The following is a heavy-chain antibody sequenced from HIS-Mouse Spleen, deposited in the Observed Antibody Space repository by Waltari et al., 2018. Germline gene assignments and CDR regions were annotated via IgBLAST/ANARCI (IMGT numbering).Heavy chain of an antibody. D-gene: IGHD4-4*01. CDR1: GYTFTGYY. J-gene: IGHJ4*02. Sequence: QVQLVQSGAEVKKPGAAVKVSCKASGYTFTGYYMHWVRQAPGQGLEWMGWINPNSGGTTYAQKCQGRVTMTRDTSISTAYMELSRLRSDDTAVYYCATSVTTMVGFDYWGQGTLVTVSS. CDR2: INPNSGGT. V-gene: IGHV1-2*02. CDR3: ATSVTTMVGFDY.